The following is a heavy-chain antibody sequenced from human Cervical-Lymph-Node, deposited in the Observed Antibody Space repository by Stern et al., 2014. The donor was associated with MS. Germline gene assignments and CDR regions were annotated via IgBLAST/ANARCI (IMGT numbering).Heavy chain of an antibody. CDR3: ARHTQYAWGLDH. CDR1: GYDFNNYW. D-gene: IGHD2-2*01. J-gene: IGHJ4*02. V-gene: IGHV5-10-1*03. CDR2: IYPSDSST. Sequence: EVQLVQSGAEVKKPGESLRISCKGSGYDFNNYWISWVRQMPGKGLEWMGRIYPSDSSTNYNPSLQGHVTMSADKSISTAYLQWSSLKASDTAIYYCARHTQYAWGLDHWGQGTLATVSS.